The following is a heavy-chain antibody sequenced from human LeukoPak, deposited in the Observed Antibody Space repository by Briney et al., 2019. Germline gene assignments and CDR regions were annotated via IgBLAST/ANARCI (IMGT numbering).Heavy chain of an antibody. Sequence: ASVKVSCKASGYTFTSYYMHWVRQAPGQGLEWMGWMNPNSGNTGYAQKFQGRVTMTRNTSISTAYMELSSLRSEDTAVHYCARGSRRVGLLWGQGTLVTVSS. D-gene: IGHD1-26*01. CDR2: MNPNSGNT. CDR1: GYTFTSYY. V-gene: IGHV1-8*02. CDR3: ARGSRRVGLL. J-gene: IGHJ4*02.